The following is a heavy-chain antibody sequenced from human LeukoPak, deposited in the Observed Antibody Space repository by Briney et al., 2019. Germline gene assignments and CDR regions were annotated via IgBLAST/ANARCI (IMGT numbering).Heavy chain of an antibody. CDR2: ISSSGSTK. D-gene: IGHD1-26*01. J-gene: IGHJ4*02. V-gene: IGHV3-48*01. Sequence: GGSLRLSCGASGITFSSYSMIWVRQAPGKGLEWVSYISSSGSTKYYADSVKGRFTISRDNARNSLYLQMDSLRAEDTAVYYCARDSVGVPTDFDYWGQGTLVTVSS. CDR3: ARDSVGVPTDFDY. CDR1: GITFSSYS.